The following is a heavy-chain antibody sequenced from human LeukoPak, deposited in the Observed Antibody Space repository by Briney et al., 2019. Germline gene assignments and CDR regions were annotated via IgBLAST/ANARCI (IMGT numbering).Heavy chain of an antibody. CDR3: ARMGQWLVLNWFDP. CDR1: GGSISSSSW. J-gene: IGHJ5*02. Sequence: PSGTLSLTCAVSGGSISSSSWWSWVHQPPGKGLEWIGEIYHSGSTNYNPSLKSRVTISVDTSKNQFSLKLSSVTAADTAVYYCARMGQWLVLNWFDPWGQGTLVTVSS. CDR2: IYHSGST. V-gene: IGHV4-4*02. D-gene: IGHD6-19*01.